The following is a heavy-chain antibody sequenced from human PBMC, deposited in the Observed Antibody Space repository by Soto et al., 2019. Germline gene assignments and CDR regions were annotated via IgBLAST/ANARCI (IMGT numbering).Heavy chain of an antibody. D-gene: IGHD6-6*01. V-gene: IGHV3-23*01. CDR3: AKQSTARSSYYGMDV. Sequence: GSLRLSCAASGFSFSSYAMSWVRQAPGKGLEWVSAISGSGGSTYYADSVKGRFTISRDNSKNTLYLQMNSLRAEDTAVYYCAKQSTARSSYYGMDVWGQGTTVTVSS. J-gene: IGHJ6*02. CDR2: ISGSGGST. CDR1: GFSFSSYA.